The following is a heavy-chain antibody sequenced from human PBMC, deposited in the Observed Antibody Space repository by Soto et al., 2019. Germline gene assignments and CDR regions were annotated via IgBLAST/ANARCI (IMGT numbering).Heavy chain of an antibody. J-gene: IGHJ4*02. Sequence: GGSLRLSCATSGFPFSTYAMHWVRQAPGKGLEYVSAISSNGRSTYYANSVKGRFTISRDNSKNTLYLQMDSLRAEDMVLFYCARDRCTNGVCYAPFDYWGQGTLVTVSS. CDR3: ARDRCTNGVCYAPFDY. D-gene: IGHD2-8*01. V-gene: IGHV3-64*01. CDR2: ISSNGRST. CDR1: GFPFSTYA.